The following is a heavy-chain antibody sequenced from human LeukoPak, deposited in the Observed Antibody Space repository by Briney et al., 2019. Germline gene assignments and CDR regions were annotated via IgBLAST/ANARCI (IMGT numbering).Heavy chain of an antibody. V-gene: IGHV4-59*01. CDR3: ARQDTSGWFDP. D-gene: IGHD2-15*01. J-gene: IGHJ5*02. CDR2: IYYSGST. Sequence: PSETLSLTCAVSGGSISSYYWSWIRQPPGKGLEWIGYIYYSGSTNYNPSLKSRVNISVDTSKNQYSLKLSSVTAADTAVYYCARQDTSGWFDPWGQGTLVTVSS. CDR1: GGSISSYY.